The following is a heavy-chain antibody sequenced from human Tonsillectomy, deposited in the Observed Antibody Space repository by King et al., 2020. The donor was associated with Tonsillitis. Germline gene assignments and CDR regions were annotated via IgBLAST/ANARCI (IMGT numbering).Heavy chain of an antibody. Sequence: VQLVESGGGLVQPGGSLRLSCAASGFTFSSYAMSWVRQAPGKGLEWVSVIYSGGSSTYYADSVKGRFTISRDNSKNTLYLQMNSLRAEDTAVYYCAKIAAAGTGPRGGDYWGQGTLVTVSS. CDR2: IYSGGSST. D-gene: IGHD6-13*01. CDR3: AKIAAAGTGPRGGDY. J-gene: IGHJ4*02. CDR1: GFTFSSYA. V-gene: IGHV3-23*03.